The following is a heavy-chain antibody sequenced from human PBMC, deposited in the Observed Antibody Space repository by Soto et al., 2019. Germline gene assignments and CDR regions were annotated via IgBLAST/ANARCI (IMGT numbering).Heavy chain of an antibody. CDR3: AREGRP. V-gene: IGHV3-66*01. D-gene: IGHD2-15*01. CDR2: IYSGGST. CDR1: GFTVSSNY. Sequence: EVQLVESGGGLVQPGGSLRLSCAASGFTVSSNYMSWVRQAPGKGLEWVSVIYSGGSTYFADSVKDRFSISRDNSKYTLHLQMNSLGAGGTAVYYWAREGRPGGQGTLGTVSS. J-gene: IGHJ5*02.